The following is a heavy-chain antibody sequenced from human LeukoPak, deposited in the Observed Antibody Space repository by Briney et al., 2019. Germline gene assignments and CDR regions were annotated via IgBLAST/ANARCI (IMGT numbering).Heavy chain of an antibody. CDR3: AELGITMIGGV. V-gene: IGHV3-48*04. CDR2: ISSSSSTI. D-gene: IGHD3-10*02. J-gene: IGHJ6*04. CDR1: GFNFRTYS. Sequence: GGSLRLSCAASGFNFRTYSMNWVRQAPGKGLEWVSYISSSSSTIYYADSVRGRFTISRDNAKNSLYLQMNSLRVEDTAVYYCAELGITMIGGVWGKGTTVTISS.